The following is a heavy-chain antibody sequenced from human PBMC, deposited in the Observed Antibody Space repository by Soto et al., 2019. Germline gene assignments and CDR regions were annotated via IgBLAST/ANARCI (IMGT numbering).Heavy chain of an antibody. Sequence: QVQLQESGPGLVKPSETLSLTCAVSGGSISSSSYYWGWIRQPPGKGLEWIGSIYYSGTTYYNPSLKSRVTTSLETSKKPLSLKRRSVTAADTAVYYCARMPHNWDDPGVVDYWGQGTLVTVSS. CDR1: GGSISSSSYY. CDR2: IYYSGTT. V-gene: IGHV4-39*01. J-gene: IGHJ4*02. CDR3: ARMPHNWDDPGVVDY. D-gene: IGHD1-20*01.